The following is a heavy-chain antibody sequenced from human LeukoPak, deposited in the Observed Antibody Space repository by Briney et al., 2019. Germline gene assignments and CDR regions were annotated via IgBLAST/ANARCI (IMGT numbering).Heavy chain of an antibody. Sequence: SSETLSLTCAVYGGSFSGYYWSWIRQPPGKGLEWIGYIYYSGSTNYNPSLKSRVTISVDTSKNQFSLKLSSVTAADTAVYYCGRSGDLNTERAFDIWGQGTMVTVSS. J-gene: IGHJ3*02. CDR2: IYYSGST. V-gene: IGHV4-59*01. CDR1: GGSFSGYY. D-gene: IGHD4-17*01. CDR3: GRSGDLNTERAFDI.